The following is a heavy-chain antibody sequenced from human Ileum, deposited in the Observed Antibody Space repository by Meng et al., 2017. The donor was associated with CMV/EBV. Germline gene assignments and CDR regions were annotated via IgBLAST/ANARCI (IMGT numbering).Heavy chain of an antibody. CDR2: ISSSSSYI. CDR1: GFTFSSYS. Sequence: GESLKISCAASGFTFSSYSMNWVRQAPGKGLEWVSSISSSSSYIYYADSVKGRFIVSRDNAKDSLHLLMNDLRGEDTAIYYCARESFGPVIPYHYGMDVWGPGTTVTVSS. CDR3: ARESFGPVIPYHYGMDV. D-gene: IGHD3-16*01. J-gene: IGHJ6*02. V-gene: IGHV3-21*01.